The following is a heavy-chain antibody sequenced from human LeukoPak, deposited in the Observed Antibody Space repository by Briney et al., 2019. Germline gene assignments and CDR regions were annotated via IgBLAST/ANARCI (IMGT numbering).Heavy chain of an antibody. V-gene: IGHV3-30*02. CDR1: GLSLTNFGFG. J-gene: IGHJ4*02. CDR3: VADFWADKDY. D-gene: IGHD3-3*01. Sequence: TGGSLRLSWAASGLSLTNFGFGMHWIRQAPGKGLEWVAFLWNTGINKNYADSVQGRFTISRDNSKNTLFLDMNSLRTDDTGVYYCVADFWADKDYWGQGTLVTVSS. CDR2: LWNTGINK.